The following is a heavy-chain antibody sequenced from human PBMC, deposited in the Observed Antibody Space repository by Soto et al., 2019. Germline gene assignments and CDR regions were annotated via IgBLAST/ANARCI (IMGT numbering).Heavy chain of an antibody. CDR1: GFTFSSYA. CDR3: ASFYDYYYGMDV. CDR2: ISGSGGST. V-gene: IGHV3-23*01. Sequence: PGGSLRLSCAASGFTFSSYAMSWVRQAPGKGLEWVSAISGSGGSTYYADSVKGRSTISRDNSKNSLYLQMNSLRDEDTAVYYCASFYDYYYGMDVWGQGTTVTVSS. J-gene: IGHJ6*02.